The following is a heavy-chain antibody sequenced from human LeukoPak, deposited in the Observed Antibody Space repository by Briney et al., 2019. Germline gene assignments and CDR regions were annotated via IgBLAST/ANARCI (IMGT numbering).Heavy chain of an antibody. CDR1: GFSFYSST. Sequence: GGSLSLSCTASGFSFYSSTLSWLPQAPAQGREWVSSINTDDANAYHTDPVKRRFNISRDNSKSTLYLQMHSLRADDTAVFYCAKDSATLAASGEVDYWGQGILVTVSS. CDR2: INTDDANA. CDR3: AKDSATLAASGEVDY. D-gene: IGHD6-13*01. J-gene: IGHJ4*02. V-gene: IGHV3-23*01.